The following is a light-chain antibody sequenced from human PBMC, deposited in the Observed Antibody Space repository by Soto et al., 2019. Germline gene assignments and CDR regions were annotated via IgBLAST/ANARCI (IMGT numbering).Light chain of an antibody. CDR1: SSDVGGYNY. Sequence: QSALTQPASVSGSPGQSITISCTGTSSDVGGYNYVSWYQQHPVKAPKLMIYDVTNRPSGVSDRFSGSKSGNTASLTISGLQAEDEADYYCSAYTGSRTPYVFGTGTKLTVL. V-gene: IGLV2-14*01. CDR3: SAYTGSRTPYV. CDR2: DVT. J-gene: IGLJ1*01.